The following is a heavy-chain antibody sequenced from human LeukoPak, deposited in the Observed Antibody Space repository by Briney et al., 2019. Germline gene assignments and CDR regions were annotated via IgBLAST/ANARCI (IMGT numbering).Heavy chain of an antibody. CDR2: IRFDGSLK. J-gene: IGHJ4*02. CDR3: APEGETGDRDGYFDF. V-gene: IGHV3-30*02. D-gene: IGHD2-21*02. Sequence: GGSLRLSCAASGFTFTNYAMHWVRQAPGKGLEWVAFIRFDGSLKYYQDSVKGRFTISRDNSKNTLYLQMDSLRAEDTAVYYCAPEGETGDRDGYFDFWGQGTLVTVSS. CDR1: GFTFTNYA.